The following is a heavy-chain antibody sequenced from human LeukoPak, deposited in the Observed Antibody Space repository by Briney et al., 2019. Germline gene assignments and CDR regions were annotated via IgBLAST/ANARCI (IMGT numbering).Heavy chain of an antibody. CDR1: GFTFSNYE. CDR3: ARCYDSSSWENWFDP. CDR2: ISSSGSTI. Sequence: GGSLRLSCAASGFTFSNYEMHWVRQAPGKGLEWVSYISSSGSTIYYADSVKGRFTISRDNAKNSLYLQMNSLRAEDTAVYYCARCYDSSSWENWFDPWGQGTLVTVSS. D-gene: IGHD6-13*01. V-gene: IGHV3-48*03. J-gene: IGHJ5*02.